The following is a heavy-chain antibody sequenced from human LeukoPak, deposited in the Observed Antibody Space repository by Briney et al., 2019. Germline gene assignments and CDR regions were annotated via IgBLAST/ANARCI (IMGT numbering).Heavy chain of an antibody. Sequence: TGGSLRLSCAASGFTFSSYGMSWVRQAPWKGLEWVSALSGSGGTTYNADSVKGRFTISRDNSKNTLYLQMNSLRVEDTAVYYCAKDRAYGFDIWGQGTMVTVSS. V-gene: IGHV3-23*01. D-gene: IGHD3-10*01. J-gene: IGHJ3*02. CDR1: GFTFSSYG. CDR2: LSGSGGTT. CDR3: AKDRAYGFDI.